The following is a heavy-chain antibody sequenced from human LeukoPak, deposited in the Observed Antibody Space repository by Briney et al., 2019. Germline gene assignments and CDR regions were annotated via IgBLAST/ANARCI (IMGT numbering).Heavy chain of an antibody. D-gene: IGHD2-8*02. V-gene: IGHV1-2*02. Sequence: ASVKVTCKASGYTFTGYYMHWVRQAPGQGLEWMGWINPNSGGTNYAQKFQGRVTMTRDTSISTAYMELSRLRSDDTAVYYCARAAIRGVGSMDVWGQGTTVTVSS. CDR3: ARAAIRGVGSMDV. J-gene: IGHJ6*02. CDR1: GYTFTGYY. CDR2: INPNSGGT.